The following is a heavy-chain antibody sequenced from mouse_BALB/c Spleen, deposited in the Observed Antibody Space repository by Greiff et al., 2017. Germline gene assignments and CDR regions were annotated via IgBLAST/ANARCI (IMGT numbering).Heavy chain of an antibody. CDR2: INPGSGGT. CDR3: AREGYGNYY. Sequence: QVQLQQSGAELVRPGTSVKVSCKASGYAFTNYLIEWVKQRPGQGLEWIGVINPGSGGTNYNEKFKGKATLTADKSSSTAYMQLSSLTSDDSAVYFCAREGYGNYYWGQGTTLTVSS. J-gene: IGHJ2*01. V-gene: IGHV1-54*03. D-gene: IGHD2-1*01. CDR1: GYAFTNYL.